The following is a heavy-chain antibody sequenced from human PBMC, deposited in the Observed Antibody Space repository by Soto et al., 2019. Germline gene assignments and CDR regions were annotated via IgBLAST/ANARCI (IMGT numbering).Heavy chain of an antibody. Sequence: GSLRLSCAASGFTFSDFAMHWVRQAPGKGLEWVTAMSFDGNYKYYTDSVKGRFTISRDNSKNTLYLQMNSLRIEDTAVYYCGYSKSSELTPDFNHSGQETMVTVSS. V-gene: IGHV3-30-3*01. D-gene: IGHD1-26*01. J-gene: IGHJ4*02. CDR3: GYSKSSELTPDFNH. CDR2: MSFDGNYK. CDR1: GFTFSDFA.